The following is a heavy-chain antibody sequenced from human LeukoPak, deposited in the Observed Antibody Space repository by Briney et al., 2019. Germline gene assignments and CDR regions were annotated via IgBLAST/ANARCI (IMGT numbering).Heavy chain of an antibody. V-gene: IGHV3-48*03. CDR1: GFTFSSYE. D-gene: IGHD3-10*02. CDR3: AELGITMIGGV. J-gene: IGHJ6*04. Sequence: GGSLRLSCAASGFTFSSYEMNWVRQAPGKGLEWVSYISSSGSTIYYADSVKGRFTISRDNAKNSLYLQMNSLRAEDTAVYYCAELGITMIGGVWGKGTTVTIAS. CDR2: ISSSGSTI.